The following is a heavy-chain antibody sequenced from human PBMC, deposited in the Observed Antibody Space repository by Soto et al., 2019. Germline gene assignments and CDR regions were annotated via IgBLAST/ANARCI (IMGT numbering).Heavy chain of an antibody. CDR2: IYYSGST. Sequence: QVQLQESGPGLVKPSQTLSLTCTVSGGSISSGGYYWSWIRQHPGKGLEWIGYIYYSGSTYYNPSLKSRGTISVDTSKNQFSLKLSSVTAADTAVYYCNVGTDPTKYYGMDVWGQGTTVTVPS. CDR3: NVGTDPTKYYGMDV. V-gene: IGHV4-31*03. J-gene: IGHJ6*02. CDR1: GGSISSGGYY. D-gene: IGHD1-26*01.